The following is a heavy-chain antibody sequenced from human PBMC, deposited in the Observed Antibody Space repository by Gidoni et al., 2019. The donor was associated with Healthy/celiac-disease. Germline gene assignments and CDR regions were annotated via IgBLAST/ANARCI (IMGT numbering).Heavy chain of an antibody. J-gene: IGHJ6*02. V-gene: IGHV3-13*05. CDR3: ARGGAAAGTRYYYYYGMDV. CDR2: IGTAGDP. D-gene: IGHD6-13*01. CDR1: GFTFSSYD. Sequence: EVQLVESGGGLVQPGGSLSLSCAASGFTFSSYDMHWVRQATGKGLEWVSAIGTAGDPYYPGSVKGRFTISRENAKNSLYLQMNSLRAWDTAVYYCARGGAAAGTRYYYYYGMDVWGQGTTVTVSS.